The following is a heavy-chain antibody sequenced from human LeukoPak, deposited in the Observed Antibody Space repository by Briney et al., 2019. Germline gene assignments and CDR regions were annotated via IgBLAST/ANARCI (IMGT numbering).Heavy chain of an antibody. CDR1: GYTFTSYA. Sequence: GASVKVSCKASGYTFTSYAMHWVRQAPGQRREWMGWINAGNGNTKYSQKFQGRVTITRDTSASTAYMELSSLRSEDTAVYYCAREVAAGTGVFDYWGQGTLVTVSS. CDR2: INAGNGNT. J-gene: IGHJ4*02. D-gene: IGHD6-13*01. V-gene: IGHV1-3*01. CDR3: AREVAAGTGVFDY.